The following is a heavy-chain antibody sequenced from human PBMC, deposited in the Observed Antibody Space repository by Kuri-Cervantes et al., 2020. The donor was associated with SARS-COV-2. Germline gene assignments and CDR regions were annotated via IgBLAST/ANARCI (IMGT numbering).Heavy chain of an antibody. CDR1: GGSFSGYY. CDR2: INHSGSN. V-gene: IGHV4-34*01. J-gene: IGHJ6*02. CDR3: ASIVVVPAASGYYYYYGMDV. D-gene: IGHD2-2*01. Sequence: SQTLSLTCAVYGGSFSGYYWSWIRQPPGKGLEWIGEINHSGSNNYNPSLKSRVTISVDTSKNQFPLKLSSVTAADTAVYYCASIVVVPAASGYYYYYGMDVWGQGTTVTVSS.